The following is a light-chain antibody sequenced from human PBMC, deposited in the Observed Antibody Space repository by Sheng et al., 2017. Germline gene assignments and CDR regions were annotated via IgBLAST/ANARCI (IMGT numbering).Light chain of an antibody. CDR1: QGINND. J-gene: IGKJ3*01. Sequence: DIQLTQSPSFLSASVGDRVTITCRASQGINNDLAWYQQRPGTVPKLLIYAASTLQSGVPSRFSGSGSGTEFTLTITSLQPEDCATYYCQQLNSYPLTFGP. V-gene: IGKV1-9*01. CDR2: AAS. CDR3: QQLNSYPLT.